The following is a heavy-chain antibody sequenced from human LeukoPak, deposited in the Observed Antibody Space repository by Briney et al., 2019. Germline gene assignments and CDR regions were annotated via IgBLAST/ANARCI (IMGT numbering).Heavy chain of an antibody. CDR2: INPNSGGT. Sequence: ASAKVSCKASGYTFTGYYIHWVRQAPGQGLEWMGWINPNSGGTNYAQKFQGWVTMTRDTSISTAYMELSRLRSDDTAVYYCVTGIYNGWYYFDSWGQGTLVTVSS. J-gene: IGHJ4*02. D-gene: IGHD6-19*01. CDR1: GYTFTGYY. V-gene: IGHV1-2*04. CDR3: VTGIYNGWYYFDS.